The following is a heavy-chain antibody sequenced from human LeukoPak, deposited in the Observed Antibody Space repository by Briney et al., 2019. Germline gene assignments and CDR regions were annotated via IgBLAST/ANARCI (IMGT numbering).Heavy chain of an antibody. D-gene: IGHD6-13*01. CDR2: IYYDGST. J-gene: IGHJ6*02. CDR3: AKENYPSSSWYGYGMDV. CDR1: GDSIRSGGFY. Sequence: SQTLSLTCTVSGDSIRSGGFYWSWIRQHPEKGLEWIGYIYYDGSTDYNPSLKSRITISVDTSKNQFSLRLSSVTAADTAVYYCAKENYPSSSWYGYGMDVWGQGTTVIVSS. V-gene: IGHV4-31*03.